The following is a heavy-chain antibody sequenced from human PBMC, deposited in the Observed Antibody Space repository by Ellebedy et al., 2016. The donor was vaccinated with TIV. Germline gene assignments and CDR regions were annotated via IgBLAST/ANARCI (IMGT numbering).Heavy chain of an antibody. CDR3: AEGRSGWYYFDY. V-gene: IGHV4-34*01. D-gene: IGHD6-19*01. CDR2: VNQSGST. Sequence: SETLSLTCAVYGGSFSGYYWSWVRQPPGKGLEWIGEVNQSGSTNYHPSLKSRVTISVDTSKNQFSLRLTSVTAADTAVYYCAEGRSGWYYFDYWGHGTLVTVSS. CDR1: GGSFSGYY. J-gene: IGHJ4*01.